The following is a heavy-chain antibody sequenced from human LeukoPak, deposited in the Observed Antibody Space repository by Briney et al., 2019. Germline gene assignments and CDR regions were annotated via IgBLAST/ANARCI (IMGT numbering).Heavy chain of an antibody. D-gene: IGHD2-2*02. CDR3: ARCDGGSTSCYTADY. CDR2: IYYSGST. V-gene: IGHV4-30-4*08. Sequence: SETLSLTCTVSGGSISSGDYYWSWIRQPPGKGLEWIGYIYYSGSTYYNPSLKSRVTISVDTSKNQFSLKLSSVTAADTAVYYCARCDGGSTSCYTADYWGQGTLVTVSS. CDR1: GGSISSGDYY. J-gene: IGHJ4*02.